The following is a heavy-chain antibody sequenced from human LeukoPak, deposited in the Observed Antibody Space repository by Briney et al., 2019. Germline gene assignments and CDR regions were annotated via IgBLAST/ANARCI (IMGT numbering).Heavy chain of an antibody. CDR1: GFTFSSYS. CDR3: ARDQGTAVAGIRNGMDV. Sequence: GGSLRLSCAVSGFTFSSYSMNWVRQAPGKGLEWVSSISSSSSYIYYADSVKGRFTISRHNAKTSLYLQMNSLRAEDTAVYYCARDQGTAVAGIRNGMDVWGQGTTVTVSS. V-gene: IGHV3-21*01. CDR2: ISSSSSYI. J-gene: IGHJ6*02. D-gene: IGHD6-19*01.